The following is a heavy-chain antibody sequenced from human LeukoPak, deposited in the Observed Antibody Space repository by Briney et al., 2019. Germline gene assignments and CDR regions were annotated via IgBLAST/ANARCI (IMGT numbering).Heavy chain of an antibody. CDR1: GGSISTYY. Sequence: KPSETLSLTCTVSGGSISTYYWSWIRQPAGKGLEWIGYIYSSGNTNYNPSLKSRVTISIDTSKNQFSLKLSSVTAADTAVYYCAREIGGSGRGDVWGQGTTVTVSS. V-gene: IGHV4-59*01. CDR2: IYSSGNT. J-gene: IGHJ6*02. D-gene: IGHD3-10*01. CDR3: AREIGGSGRGDV.